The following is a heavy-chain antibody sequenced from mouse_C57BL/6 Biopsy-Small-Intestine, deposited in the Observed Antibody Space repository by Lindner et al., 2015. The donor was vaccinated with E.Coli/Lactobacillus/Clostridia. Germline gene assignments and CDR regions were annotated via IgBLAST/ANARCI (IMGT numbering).Heavy chain of an antibody. J-gene: IGHJ3*01. CDR2: FDPEDGEI. D-gene: IGHD2-3*01. V-gene: IGHV1S46*01. CDR1: GSTLTKLA. CDR3: ATGDNYDISNGSRLDGFDI. Sequence: SVKVSCKVSGSTLTKLAMHWVRQAPGKGLEWMGGFDPEDGEIIYAQKFQGRITMAEDTSTDTAYMELSSLRSEDTAVYYCATGDNYDISNGSRLDGFDIWGQGTMVTVSS.